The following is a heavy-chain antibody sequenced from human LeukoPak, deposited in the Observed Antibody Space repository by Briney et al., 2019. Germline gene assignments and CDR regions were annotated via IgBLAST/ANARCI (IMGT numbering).Heavy chain of an antibody. CDR3: AKDLRSSSWYCYFDY. J-gene: IGHJ4*02. Sequence: GGSLRLSCAASGFTCSSYAMSWVRQAPGKGLEWVSDISGSGGSTYYADSVKGRFTISRDNSKNTLYLQMNSLRAEDTAVYYCAKDLRSSSWYCYFDYWGQGTLVTVPS. V-gene: IGHV3-23*01. CDR1: GFTCSSYA. D-gene: IGHD6-13*01. CDR2: ISGSGGST.